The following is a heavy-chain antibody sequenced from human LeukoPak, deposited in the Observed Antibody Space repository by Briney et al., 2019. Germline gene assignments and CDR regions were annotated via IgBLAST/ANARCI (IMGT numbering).Heavy chain of an antibody. Sequence: QSGGSLRLSCAASGFTFSSYAMSWVRQAPGKGLEWVSTIYGSAYSTYYADSVKGRFIISRDNSKNTLYLQMNSLRAEDTAVYYCAKRGSPEWYFDLWGRGTLVTVSS. CDR2: IYGSAYST. D-gene: IGHD1-14*01. J-gene: IGHJ2*01. CDR1: GFTFSSYA. V-gene: IGHV3-23*05. CDR3: AKRGSPEWYFDL.